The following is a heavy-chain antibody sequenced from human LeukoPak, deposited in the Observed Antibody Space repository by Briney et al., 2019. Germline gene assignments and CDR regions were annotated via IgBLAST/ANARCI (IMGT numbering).Heavy chain of an antibody. J-gene: IGHJ4*02. Sequence: SETLSLTCAVYGGSFSGYYWSWIRQPPGKGLEWIGEINHSGSTNYNPSLKSRVPISVDTSKNQFSLKLSSVTAADTAVYYCARGSLDTAMVLFDYWGQGTLVTVSS. V-gene: IGHV4-34*01. CDR3: ARGSLDTAMVLFDY. D-gene: IGHD5-18*01. CDR2: INHSGST. CDR1: GGSFSGYY.